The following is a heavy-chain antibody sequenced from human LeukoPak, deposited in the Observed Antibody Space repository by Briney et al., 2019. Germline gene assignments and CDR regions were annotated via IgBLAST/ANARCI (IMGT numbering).Heavy chain of an antibody. Sequence: ASVKVSCKASGYTFTGYYMHWVRQAPGQGLEWMGIINPSGGSTSYAQKFQGRVTMTRDTSTSTVYMELSSLRSEDTAVYYCARGEAARPGSGYYYYYYMDVWGKGTTVTVSS. CDR2: INPSGGST. D-gene: IGHD6-6*01. J-gene: IGHJ6*03. V-gene: IGHV1-46*01. CDR1: GYTFTGYY. CDR3: ARGEAARPGSGYYYYYYMDV.